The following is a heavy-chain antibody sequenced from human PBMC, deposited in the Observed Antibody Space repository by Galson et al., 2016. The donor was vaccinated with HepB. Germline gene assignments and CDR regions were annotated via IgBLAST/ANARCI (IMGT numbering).Heavy chain of an antibody. CDR1: GGSISSSGFY. J-gene: IGHJ4*02. CDR2: IYYSGST. CDR3: ASLGYCSGGDCYSVD. Sequence: ETLSLTCTVSGGSISSSGFYWGWIRQPPGKGLEWIGSIYYSGSTYYNPSLKSRVTISVDTSKNQSSLKLNSVTAADTAVYYCASLGYCSGGDCYSVDWGQGTMVTVSS. D-gene: IGHD2-15*01. V-gene: IGHV4-39*07.